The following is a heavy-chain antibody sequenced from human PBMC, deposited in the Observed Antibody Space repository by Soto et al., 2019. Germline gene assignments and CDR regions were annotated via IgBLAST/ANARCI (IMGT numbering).Heavy chain of an antibody. CDR1: GVTVSSGAYY. J-gene: IGHJ4*02. V-gene: IGHV4-31*01. Sequence: QVQLQQSGPGLLRPSQTLSLTCTVSGVTVSSGAYYWSWIRQHPGKGLEWIGNIYYNGSTYYSPSLKSLVVISLDTSNNHFSLSLTSVTAADTAVYYCARYRFSGSKWSKFDYWGQGTLVTVSS. CDR2: IYYNGST. CDR3: ARYRFSGSKWSKFDY. D-gene: IGHD6-13*01.